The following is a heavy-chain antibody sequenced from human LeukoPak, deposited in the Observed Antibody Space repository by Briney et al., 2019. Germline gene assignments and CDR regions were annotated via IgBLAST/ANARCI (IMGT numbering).Heavy chain of an antibody. J-gene: IGHJ4*02. V-gene: IGHV3-48*01. CDR2: ISSSSSTI. CDR1: GFTFSSYG. D-gene: IGHD6-19*01. CDR3: AREVAVAGNEFDY. Sequence: PGGSLRLSCAASGFTFSSYGMSWVRQAPGKGLEWVSYISSSSSTIYYADSVKGRFTISRDNAKNSLYLQMNSLRAEDTAVYYCAREVAVAGNEFDYWGQGTLVTVSS.